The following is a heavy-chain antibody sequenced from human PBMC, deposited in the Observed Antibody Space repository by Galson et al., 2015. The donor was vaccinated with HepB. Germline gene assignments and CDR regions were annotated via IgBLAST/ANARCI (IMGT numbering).Heavy chain of an antibody. J-gene: IGHJ4*02. Sequence: SLRLSCAASGFTVSGCYMSWVRQAPGKGLEWVSVFNSDGDSDHADSAKGRFTISRDNSNNTLYLQVNSLRAEDTAVYFCARDHFDYSNAIYYFDSWGQGTLVTVSS. CDR2: FNSDGDS. CDR3: ARDHFDYSNAIYYFDS. CDR1: GFTVSGCY. D-gene: IGHD4-11*01. V-gene: IGHV3-53*01.